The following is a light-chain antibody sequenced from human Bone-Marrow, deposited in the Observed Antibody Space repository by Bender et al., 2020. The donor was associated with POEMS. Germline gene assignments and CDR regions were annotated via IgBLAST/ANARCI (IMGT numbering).Light chain of an antibody. J-gene: IGLJ1*01. CDR2: EVN. CDR3: SSYTTSTTYV. V-gene: IGLV2-14*01. CDR1: SSNIGSHY. Sequence: QSVLTQPPSASGTPGQRVTISCSGSSSNIGSHYVYWYQQHPGRVPKLMIYEVNKRPSGVSDRFSGSKSGNTASLTISGLQAEDQADYYCSSYTTSTTYVFGTGTKVTVL.